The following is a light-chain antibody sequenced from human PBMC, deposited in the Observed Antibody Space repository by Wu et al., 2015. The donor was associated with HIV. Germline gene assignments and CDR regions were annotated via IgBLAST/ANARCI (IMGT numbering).Light chain of an antibody. CDR1: QSVSSN. CDR2: GAF. V-gene: IGKV3-15*01. Sequence: EIVMTQSPATLSVSPGERATLSCRASQSVSSNLAWYQQKPGQAPRLLIYGAFTRAAGIAPRFSGGLSGSEFTLFISSVQSEDSGVYYCQQYNNWITFGQGTRLDIK. J-gene: IGKJ5*01. CDR3: QQYNNWIT.